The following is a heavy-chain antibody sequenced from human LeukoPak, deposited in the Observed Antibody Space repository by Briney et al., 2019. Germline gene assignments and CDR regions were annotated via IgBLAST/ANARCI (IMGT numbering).Heavy chain of an antibody. J-gene: IGHJ4*02. CDR2: FSGSITKT. CDR1: GFTFSSYA. CDR3: AKQRAGSAWFTLDF. D-gene: IGHD6-19*01. Sequence: GGSLRLSCAASGFTFSSYAMSWVRQAPGKGLEWVSAFSGSITKTYYANSVKGRFTISRDNSKNTLYLQMSSLRAEDTALYYCAKQRAGSAWFTLDFWGPGTLVTVSS. V-gene: IGHV3-23*01.